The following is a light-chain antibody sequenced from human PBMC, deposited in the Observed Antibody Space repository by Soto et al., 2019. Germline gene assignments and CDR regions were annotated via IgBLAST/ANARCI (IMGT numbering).Light chain of an antibody. J-gene: IGLJ1*01. Sequence: QSALTQPASVSGSPGQSITISCTGTSSDVGGYNYVSWYQHHPGKAPKLMIYEVSNRPSGVSYRFSGSKSGNTASLTISGLQAEDEADYYCSSFKGTNSFVFGTGTKVTVL. V-gene: IGLV2-14*01. CDR2: EVS. CDR3: SSFKGTNSFV. CDR1: SSDVGGYNY.